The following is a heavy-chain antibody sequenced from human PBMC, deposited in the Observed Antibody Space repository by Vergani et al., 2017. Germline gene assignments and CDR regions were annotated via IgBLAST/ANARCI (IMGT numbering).Heavy chain of an antibody. D-gene: IGHD2-2*03. CDR2: LCPSGST. CDR3: ARVDIVVVPAAMGWFDP. V-gene: IGHV4-4*07. J-gene: IGHJ5*02. CDR1: GAPISYWC. Sequence: QVQMQESGPGLVKTSETLSLTCSASGAPISYWCWSWLRQPAGKGLEWIGRLCPSGSTNYKPSLKSRVTMSIDTSKNQFSLKLTSVTAADTAVYYCARVDIVVVPAAMGWFDPWGQGTLVTVSS.